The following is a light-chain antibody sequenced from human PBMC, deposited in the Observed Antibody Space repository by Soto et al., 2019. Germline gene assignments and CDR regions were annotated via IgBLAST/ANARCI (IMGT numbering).Light chain of an antibody. CDR1: QSISTS. CDR2: KAS. V-gene: IGKV1-5*03. CDR3: QQYNSCSRT. Sequence: DIQMTQSPSTLSASVGDRVTVTCRASQSISTSLAWYQQKPGKAPKLLIYKASNLEGGVPSRFSGSGSGTEFTLTISSLRPDDFAYYYCQQYNSCSRTFGQGTTVEIK. J-gene: IGKJ1*01.